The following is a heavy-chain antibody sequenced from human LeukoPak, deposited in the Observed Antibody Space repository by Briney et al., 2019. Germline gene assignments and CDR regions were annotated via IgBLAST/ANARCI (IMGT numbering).Heavy chain of an antibody. D-gene: IGHD3-16*01. CDR3: ARVAPYGDYVWEPFDY. CDR1: GYTFTSYG. Sequence: GASVKVSCKASGYTFTSYGISWVRQAPGQGLEWMGWISAYNGNTTYAQKFQGRVTMTRDTSTSTVSMELSSLRSEDTAVYYCARVAPYGDYVWEPFDYWGQGTLVTVSS. V-gene: IGHV1-18*01. J-gene: IGHJ4*02. CDR2: ISAYNGNT.